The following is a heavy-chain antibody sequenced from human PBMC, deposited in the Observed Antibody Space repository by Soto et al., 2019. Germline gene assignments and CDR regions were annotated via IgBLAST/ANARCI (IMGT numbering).Heavy chain of an antibody. CDR2: IKTDGSII. CDR3: ARVGQGAWYFDL. D-gene: IGHD1-26*01. V-gene: IGHV3-74*01. CDR1: GFSFSSYW. J-gene: IGHJ2*01. Sequence: EVQLVESGGGLVQPGGSLRLSCAASGFSFSSYWMHWVSQAPGKGLVWVSRIKTDGSIITYADSVKGRFTISRDNAKNTLYLQMNTLRAEETAVYYCARVGQGAWYFDLCGRGTLVTVSS.